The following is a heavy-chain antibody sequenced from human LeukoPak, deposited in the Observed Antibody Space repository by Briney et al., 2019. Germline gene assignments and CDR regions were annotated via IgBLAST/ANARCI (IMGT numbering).Heavy chain of an antibody. CDR2: IYHSGST. Sequence: KPSETLSLTCAVSGYSISSVYYWGWIRQPPGKGLEWIGSIYHSGSTYYNPSLKSRVTISVDTSKNQFSLKLSSVTAADTAVYYCARQIHDYGDYFDYWGQGTLVTVSS. CDR3: ARQIHDYGDYFDY. V-gene: IGHV4-38-2*01. J-gene: IGHJ4*02. CDR1: GYSISSVYY. D-gene: IGHD4-17*01.